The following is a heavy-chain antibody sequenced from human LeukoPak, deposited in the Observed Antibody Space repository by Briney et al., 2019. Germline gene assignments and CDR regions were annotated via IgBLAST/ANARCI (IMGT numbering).Heavy chain of an antibody. CDR3: TRTLGEPNWFDP. D-gene: IGHD3-10*01. J-gene: IGHJ5*02. CDR1: GFTFNNYA. Sequence: TGRPLRLSCATSGFTFNNYAMHWVRQAPGKGLEWVAVISYDGINKYCADSVKGRFTISRDNSKNTLFLQMNSLRADDTAVYYCTRTLGEPNWFDPWGQGTLVTVSS. V-gene: IGHV3-30-3*01. CDR2: ISYDGINK.